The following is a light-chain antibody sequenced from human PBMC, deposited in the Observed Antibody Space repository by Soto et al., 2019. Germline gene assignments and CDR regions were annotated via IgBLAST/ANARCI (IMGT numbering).Light chain of an antibody. CDR1: SSNIGARYE. CDR2: EDI. Sequence: QSVLTQPPSVSGAPGQTVTISCTGSSSNIGARYEVHWYQQLPGTAPKLLIYEDIKRPSGVPDRFSGSKSGASASLAITGLLSEDEDDYYCQSYDSSLSGVVFGGGTQLTVL. CDR3: QSYDSSLSGVV. V-gene: IGLV1-40*01. J-gene: IGLJ2*01.